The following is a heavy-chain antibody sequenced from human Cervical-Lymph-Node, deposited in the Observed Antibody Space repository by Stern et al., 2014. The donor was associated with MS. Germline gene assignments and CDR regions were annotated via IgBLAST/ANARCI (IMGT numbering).Heavy chain of an antibody. Sequence: QMQLVQSGPEVKKPGASVKVSCKTSGNALTSFGIIWVRQAPGQGPEWMVWFGAYTGNANYAPRFQGRVTFTADTSTRTAYMALRSLTSDDTAIYYCARGDSSTWRGYGMDVWGQGTTVIVSS. CDR3: ARGDSSTWRGYGMDV. J-gene: IGHJ6*02. D-gene: IGHD6-13*01. CDR1: GNALTSFG. CDR2: FGAYTGNA. V-gene: IGHV1-18*01.